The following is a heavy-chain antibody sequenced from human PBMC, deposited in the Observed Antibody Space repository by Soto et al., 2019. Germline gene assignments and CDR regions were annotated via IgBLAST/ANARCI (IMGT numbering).Heavy chain of an antibody. J-gene: IGHJ4*02. CDR1: GFTFSIYA. CDR3: VKGEYYYDSSGYYPFDY. Sequence: GGSLRLSCSASGFTFSIYAMHWVRQAPWRGLEYVSSISPDGGSTHYADSVKGRFTISRDNSKNTHYLQMGSLRIDDTAVYYCVKGEYYYDSSGYYPFDYWGQGTLVTVSS. V-gene: IGHV3-64D*06. CDR2: ISPDGGST. D-gene: IGHD3-22*01.